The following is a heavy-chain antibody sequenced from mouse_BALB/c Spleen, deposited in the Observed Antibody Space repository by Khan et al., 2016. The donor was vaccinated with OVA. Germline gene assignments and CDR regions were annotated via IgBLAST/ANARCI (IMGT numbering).Heavy chain of an antibody. Sequence: VQLQESGPGLVAPSQSLSITCTVSGFSLTRHGIHWVRQPPGKGLEWLGIIWAGGSTNYNSALMSRLIIIKESSNSQVFLKLNSLQTDDTAIYYCARNREPDYFDYWGQGTTLTVSS. CDR1: GFSLTRHG. V-gene: IGHV2-9*02. CDR2: IWAGGST. J-gene: IGHJ2*01. CDR3: ARNREPDYFDY.